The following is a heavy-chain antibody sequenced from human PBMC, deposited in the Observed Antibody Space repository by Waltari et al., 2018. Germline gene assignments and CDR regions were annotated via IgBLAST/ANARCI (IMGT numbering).Heavy chain of an antibody. D-gene: IGHD6-6*01. J-gene: IGHJ4*02. CDR3: ANHHVEYSSSPGFDY. CDR2: ISAYNGNT. V-gene: IGHV1-18*01. Sequence: QVQLVQSGAEVKKPGASVKVSCKASGYTFTSYGISWVRQAPGQGLEWMGWISAYNGNTNYAQKLQGRVTMTTDTSTRTAYMERRSLRYDDTAVYYCANHHVEYSSSPGFDYWGQGTLVTVSS. CDR1: GYTFTSYG.